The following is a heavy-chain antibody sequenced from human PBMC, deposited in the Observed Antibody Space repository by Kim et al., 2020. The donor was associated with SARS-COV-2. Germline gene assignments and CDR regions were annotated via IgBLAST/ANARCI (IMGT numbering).Heavy chain of an antibody. Sequence: SETLSPTCAVSGGSISSSNWWSWVRQPPGKGLEWIGEIYHSGSTNYNPSLKSRVTISVDKSKNQFSLKLSSVTAADTAVYYCARVLLWFGELSSGWFDPWGQGTLVTVSS. D-gene: IGHD3-10*01. CDR2: IYHSGST. CDR3: ARVLLWFGELSSGWFDP. CDR1: GGSISSSNW. J-gene: IGHJ5*02. V-gene: IGHV4-4*02.